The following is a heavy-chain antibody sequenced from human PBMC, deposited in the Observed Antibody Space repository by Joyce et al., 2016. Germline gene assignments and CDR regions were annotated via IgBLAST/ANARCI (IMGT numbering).Heavy chain of an antibody. CDR3: ATGAIAAAGTLEAFDI. CDR1: GGSISNGAFY. CDR2: IHQNGST. D-gene: IGHD6-13*01. V-gene: IGHV4-31*03. Sequence: QVQLQESGPGLVKPSQTLSLTCTVSGGSISNGAFYWSWIRQPPGKGLEWIGYIHQNGSTYYNPSLKSRLSLSLETPKNQFTLKLTSVTAADTAVYYCATGAIAAAGTLEAFDIWGQGTMVPVTS. J-gene: IGHJ3*02.